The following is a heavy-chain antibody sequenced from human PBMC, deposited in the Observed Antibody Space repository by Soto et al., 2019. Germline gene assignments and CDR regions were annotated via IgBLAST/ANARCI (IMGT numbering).Heavy chain of an antibody. D-gene: IGHD2-8*01. CDR2: IYYTGST. V-gene: IGHV4-59*02. CDR3: ARARVRGVSPDYDF. J-gene: IGHJ4*02. Sequence: SETLSLTCSVSGGYVHSYYWSWLRQSPGRGLEWIAYIYYTGSTKYNPSLKSRATISLDTSKNEVYLKMTSVTTADTAVYYCARARVRGVSPDYDFWGQGTQVTVSS. CDR1: GGYVHSYY.